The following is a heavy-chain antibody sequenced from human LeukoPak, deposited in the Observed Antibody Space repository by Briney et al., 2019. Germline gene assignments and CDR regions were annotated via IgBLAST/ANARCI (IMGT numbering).Heavy chain of an antibody. J-gene: IGHJ4*02. Sequence: ASVKVSCKASGYTFTSYGISWVRQAPGQGLEWMGRINPNSGGTNYAQKFQGRVTMTRDTSISTAYMELSRLRSDDTAVYYCARVSIAARPDYWGQGTLVTVSS. CDR3: ARVSIAARPDY. V-gene: IGHV1-2*06. CDR1: GYTFTSYG. CDR2: INPNSGGT. D-gene: IGHD6-6*01.